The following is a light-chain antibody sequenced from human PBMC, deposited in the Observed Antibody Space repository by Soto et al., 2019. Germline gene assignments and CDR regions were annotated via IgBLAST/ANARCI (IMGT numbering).Light chain of an antibody. CDR1: QTVSSNF. CDR3: QQYGSSPET. CDR2: GAS. Sequence: EMVLTQSPDTLSVSPGERATLSCRASQTVSSNFLAWYQQRPGQAPGLLIYGASSRAAGIPDRFSGSGSGTDFTLTISRLEPEDLAVYYCQQYGSSPETFGQGTKVDIK. J-gene: IGKJ1*01. V-gene: IGKV3-20*01.